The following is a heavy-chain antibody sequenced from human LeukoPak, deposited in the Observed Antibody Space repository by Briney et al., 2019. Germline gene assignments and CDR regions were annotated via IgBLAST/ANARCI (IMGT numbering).Heavy chain of an antibody. CDR2: IFQSGSS. Sequence: SETLSLTCTVSGFTTSYSWGWIRQPPGKGPEWIGNIFQSGSSHYNPSLKSRVTISRDTPKSQFFLKLSSVTAADTAVYYCARVPGLYYDMLTGYGSGWFDPWGQGILVTVFS. D-gene: IGHD3-9*01. V-gene: IGHV4-38-2*02. J-gene: IGHJ5*02. CDR1: GFTTSYS. CDR3: ARVPGLYYDMLTGYGSGWFDP.